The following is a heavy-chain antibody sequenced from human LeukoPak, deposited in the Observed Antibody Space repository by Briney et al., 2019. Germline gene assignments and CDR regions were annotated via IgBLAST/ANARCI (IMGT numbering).Heavy chain of an antibody. CDR2: IIPIFGTA. Sequence: SVKVSCKASGGTFSSYAINWVRQAPGQGLEWMGGIIPIFGTANYAQKFQGRVTITTDESTSTAYMELSSLRSEDTAVYYCARQGLAYSSGWFDYWGQGTLVTVSS. CDR1: GGTFSSYA. D-gene: IGHD6-19*01. CDR3: ARQGLAYSSGWFDY. J-gene: IGHJ4*02. V-gene: IGHV1-69*05.